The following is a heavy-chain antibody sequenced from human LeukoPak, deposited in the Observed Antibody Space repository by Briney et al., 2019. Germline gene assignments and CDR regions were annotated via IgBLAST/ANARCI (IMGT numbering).Heavy chain of an antibody. CDR2: INHSGST. V-gene: IGHV4-34*01. D-gene: IGHD3-3*01. CDR3: ARGLNDSWTGENY. CDR1: DGSFSGHY. Sequence: SETLSLTCAVYDGSFSGHYWSWIRQPPGKGLEWIGEINHSGSTNYNPSLESRVTISLDTSKSQFSLKVRYVTAADTAVYYCARGLNDSWTGENYWGQGTLVTVSS. J-gene: IGHJ4*02.